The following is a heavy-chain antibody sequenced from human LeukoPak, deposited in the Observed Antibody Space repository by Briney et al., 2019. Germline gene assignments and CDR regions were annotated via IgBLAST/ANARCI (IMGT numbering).Heavy chain of an antibody. J-gene: IGHJ1*01. Sequence: GGSLRLSCAASGFTFSDYAMGWVRQAPGKGLEWVSALSGSGGSTYYADSVKGRFTISRDNSRNTLFLQMNSLKAEDTAVYYCAKGRMATIAQYFQHWGQGTLVSVST. D-gene: IGHD5-24*01. V-gene: IGHV3-23*01. CDR1: GFTFSDYA. CDR2: LSGSGGST. CDR3: AKGRMATIAQYFQH.